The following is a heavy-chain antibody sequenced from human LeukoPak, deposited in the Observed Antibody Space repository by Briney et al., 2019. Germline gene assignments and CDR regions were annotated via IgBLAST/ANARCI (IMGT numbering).Heavy chain of an antibody. Sequence: SETLSLTCAVYGGSFSGYYWSWIRQPPGKGLEWIGEINHSGSTNYNPSLKSRVTISVDTSKNQFSLKLSSVTAADTAGYYCARGLGAYSSSWHYRYYYYGMDVWGQGTTVTVSS. CDR2: INHSGST. D-gene: IGHD6-13*01. V-gene: IGHV4-34*01. CDR3: ARGLGAYSSSWHYRYYYYGMDV. J-gene: IGHJ6*02. CDR1: GGSFSGYY.